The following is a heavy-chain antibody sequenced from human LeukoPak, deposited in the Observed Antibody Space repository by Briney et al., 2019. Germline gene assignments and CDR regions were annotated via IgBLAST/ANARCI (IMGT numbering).Heavy chain of an antibody. CDR3: ARQNGVGLFILP. CDR2: INHSGST. CDR1: GGSISSSSYY. D-gene: IGHD3-3*01. Sequence: SETLSLTCTVSGGSISSSSYYWSWIRQPPGKGLEWIGEINHSGSTNYNPSLKSRVTISVDTSKNQFSLKLTSVTAADTAVYYCARQNGVGLFILPGGQGTLVTVSS. V-gene: IGHV4-39*01. J-gene: IGHJ4*02.